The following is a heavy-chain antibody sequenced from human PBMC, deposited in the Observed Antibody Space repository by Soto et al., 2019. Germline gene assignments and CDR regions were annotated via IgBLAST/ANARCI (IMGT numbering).Heavy chain of an antibody. D-gene: IGHD6-13*01. CDR3: ARVGSSNLAFDY. CDR2: ISSSSSYI. V-gene: IGHV3-21*01. CDR1: GFTFSSYS. J-gene: IGHJ4*02. Sequence: GGSLRLSCAASGFTFSSYSMNWVRQAPGEGLEWVSSISSSSSYIYYADSVKGRFTISRDNAKNSLYLQMNSLRAEDTAVYYCARVGSSNLAFDYWGQGTLVTVSS.